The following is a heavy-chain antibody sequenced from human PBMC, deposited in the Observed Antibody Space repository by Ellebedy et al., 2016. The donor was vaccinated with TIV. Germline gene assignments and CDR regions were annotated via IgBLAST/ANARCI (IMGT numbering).Heavy chain of an antibody. V-gene: IGHV3-48*01. D-gene: IGHD4-17*01. Sequence: GESLKISCAASGFTFSSYSMNWVRQAPGKGLERISYISNNNSGNSIYYADSVKGRFTISRDNSKNTLYLQMNSLRVEDTAVYYCARWPSGDAPLDYWGQGTLVTVSS. J-gene: IGHJ4*02. CDR3: ARWPSGDAPLDY. CDR1: GFTFSSYS. CDR2: ISNNNSGNSI.